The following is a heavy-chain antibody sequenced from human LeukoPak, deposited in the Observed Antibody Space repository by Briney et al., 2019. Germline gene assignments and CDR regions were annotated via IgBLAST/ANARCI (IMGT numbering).Heavy chain of an antibody. Sequence: SETLSLTCYVCNGSITSHYWSWIRQPAGKGLEWIGRIYFNGDTKYNPSFQSRVTMSVDTSNNQLSLRLTSLTAADTAVYYCAGDVRGWEIHAGFDLWGQGTQVTVSS. CDR3: AGDVRGWEIHAGFDL. J-gene: IGHJ4*02. CDR2: IYFNGDT. D-gene: IGHD6-19*01. V-gene: IGHV4-4*07. CDR1: NGSITSHY.